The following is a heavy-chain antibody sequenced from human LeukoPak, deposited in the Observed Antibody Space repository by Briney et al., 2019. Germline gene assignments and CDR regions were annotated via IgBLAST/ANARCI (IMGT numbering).Heavy chain of an antibody. J-gene: IGHJ4*02. V-gene: IGHV1-69*05. CDR2: IIPIFGTA. CDR1: GGTFSSYA. CDR3: ARGDSSGAPIVY. Sequence: GASVKVSCKASGGTFSSYAIGWVRQAPGQGLEWMGGIIPIFGTANYAQKFQGRVTITTDESTSTAYMELSSLRSEDTAVYYCARGDSSGAPIVYWGQGTLVTVSS. D-gene: IGHD3-22*01.